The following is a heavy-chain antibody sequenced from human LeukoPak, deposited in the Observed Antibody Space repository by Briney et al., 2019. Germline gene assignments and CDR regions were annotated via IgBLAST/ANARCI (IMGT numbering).Heavy chain of an antibody. CDR2: ISSSSSYI. Sequence: GGSLRLSCAACGFTFSSYSMNWVRQAPGKGLEWVSSISSSSSYIYYADSVKGRFTISRDNAKNSLYLQMNSLRAEDTAVYYCARVAVARTGYFDYWGQGTLVTVSS. J-gene: IGHJ4*02. CDR1: GFTFSSYS. CDR3: ARVAVARTGYFDY. V-gene: IGHV3-21*01. D-gene: IGHD6-19*01.